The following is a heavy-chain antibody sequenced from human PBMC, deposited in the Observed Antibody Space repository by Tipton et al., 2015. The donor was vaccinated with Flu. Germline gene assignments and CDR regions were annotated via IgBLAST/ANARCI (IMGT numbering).Heavy chain of an antibody. J-gene: IGHJ3*02. D-gene: IGHD3-22*01. Sequence: LRLSCTVSGGSISGYYWSWIRQSPGKGLEWIGYISYTGRTNYNPSLKSRVTISVDTSKNQFSLKLNSVTAADTALYYCAKEQYYDSSGSLAPFDIWGQGSMVTVSS. CDR3: AKEQYYDSSGSLAPFDI. V-gene: IGHV4-59*01. CDR1: GGSISGYY. CDR2: ISYTGRT.